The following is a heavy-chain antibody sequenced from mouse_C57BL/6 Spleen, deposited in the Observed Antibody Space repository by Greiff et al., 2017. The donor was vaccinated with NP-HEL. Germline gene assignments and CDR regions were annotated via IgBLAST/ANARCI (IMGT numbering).Heavy chain of an antibody. CDR3: ARGTGTWDYFDY. D-gene: IGHD4-1*01. V-gene: IGHV1-52*01. Sequence: VQLQQPGAELVRPGSSVKLSCKASGYTFTSYWMHWVKQRPIQGLEWIGNIDPSDSETHYNQKFKDKATLTVDKSSSTAYMQLSSLTSEDSAVYYCARGTGTWDYFDYWGQGTTLTVSS. CDR2: IDPSDSET. J-gene: IGHJ2*01. CDR1: GYTFTSYW.